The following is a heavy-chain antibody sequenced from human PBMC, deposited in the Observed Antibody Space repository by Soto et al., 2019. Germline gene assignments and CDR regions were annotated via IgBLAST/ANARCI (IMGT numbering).Heavy chain of an antibody. D-gene: IGHD2-15*01. CDR2: INHSGST. CDR1: GGSFSGYY. J-gene: IGHJ6*02. Sequence: SETLSLTCAVYGGSFSGYYWSWIRQPPGKGLEWIGEINHSGSTNYNPSLKSRVTISVDTSKNQFSLKLSSVTAADTAVYYCARGGGYCSGGSCYSRGYYYYYGMDVWGQGTTVT. V-gene: IGHV4-34*01. CDR3: ARGGGYCSGGSCYSRGYYYYYGMDV.